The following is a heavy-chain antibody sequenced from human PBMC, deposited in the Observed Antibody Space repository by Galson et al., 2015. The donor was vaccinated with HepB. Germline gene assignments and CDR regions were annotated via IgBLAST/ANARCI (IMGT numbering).Heavy chain of an antibody. CDR3: ARDGREWLGWFDP. V-gene: IGHV1-69*13. D-gene: IGHD6-19*01. CDR1: GGTFSSYA. CDR2: IIPIFGTA. Sequence: SVKVSCKASGGTFSSYAISWVRQAPGQGLEWMGGIIPIFGTANYAQKFQGRVTITADESTSTAYMELSSLRSEDTAVYYCARDGREWLGWFDPWGQGTLVTVSS. J-gene: IGHJ5*02.